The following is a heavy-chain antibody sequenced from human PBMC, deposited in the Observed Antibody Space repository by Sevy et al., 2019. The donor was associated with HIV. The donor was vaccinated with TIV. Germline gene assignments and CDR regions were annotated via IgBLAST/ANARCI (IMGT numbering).Heavy chain of an antibody. CDR2: ITGSGDAT. V-gene: IGHV3-23*01. D-gene: IGHD5-12*01. Sequence: GESLKISCAASGFTFSNYAMSWVRQAPGKGLGWVSAITGSGDATYYGDSVKGRFTISRDNSKNTLFLQMNSLRDADTASYYCAKGGGYDSPKYYYYMDVWGKGTTVTVSS. CDR3: AKGGGYDSPKYYYYMDV. CDR1: GFTFSNYA. J-gene: IGHJ6*03.